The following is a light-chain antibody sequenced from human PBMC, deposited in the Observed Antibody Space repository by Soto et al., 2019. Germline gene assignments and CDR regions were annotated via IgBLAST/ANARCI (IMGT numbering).Light chain of an antibody. CDR1: QSVSSSY. CDR3: QQYGSSRTWT. CDR2: GAS. V-gene: IGKV3-20*01. Sequence: EIVLTQSPGTLSLSPGERATLSCRASQSVSSSYLAWYQQKPGQAPRLLIYGASSRATGIPDRFSGSGSGTDFTFTISSLEPEDFAVYYCQQYGSSRTWTFGQGTKVVIK. J-gene: IGKJ1*01.